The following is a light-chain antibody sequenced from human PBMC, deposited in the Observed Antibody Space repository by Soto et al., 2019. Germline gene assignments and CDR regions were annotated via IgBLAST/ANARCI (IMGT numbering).Light chain of an antibody. CDR1: QTISSW. V-gene: IGKV1-5*03. Sequence: DIQMTQSPSTLSGSVGDRVTITCRASQTISSWLAWYQQKPGKAPKLVIYKASTLKSGVQSRFSGSGSGTEFTLTISSLQPDDFATYYCQHYNSYSEAFGQGSKVDIK. CDR2: KAS. J-gene: IGKJ1*01. CDR3: QHYNSYSEA.